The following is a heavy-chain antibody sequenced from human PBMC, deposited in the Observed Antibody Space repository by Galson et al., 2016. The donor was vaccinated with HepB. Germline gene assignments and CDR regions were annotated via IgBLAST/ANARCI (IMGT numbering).Heavy chain of an antibody. Sequence: SETLSLTCSVSGGSMTSSTYSWGWIRQPPGKRLEWIGSINYSGTTYYNPSLNSRVTISVDTSKNQFSLRLSAVTAADTAVYYCARGDNPDYGDYASAYYYMDVWSKGTTVTVSS. CDR3: ARGDNPDYGDYASAYYYMDV. CDR2: INYSGTT. CDR1: GGSMTSSTYS. J-gene: IGHJ6*03. D-gene: IGHD4-17*01. V-gene: IGHV4-39*01.